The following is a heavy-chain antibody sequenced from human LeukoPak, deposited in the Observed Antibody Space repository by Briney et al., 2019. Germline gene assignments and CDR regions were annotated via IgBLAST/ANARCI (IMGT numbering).Heavy chain of an antibody. CDR1: GGSISGYH. Sequence: SKTLSLTCTVSGGSISGYHWSWIRQTPGKGLEWIGYIYYSGSTKYNPSLKSRVTMSVDTSRDQFSLKLSSVTAADTAVYYCARGGLENGYHSNDGFDIWGQGTMVTVSS. J-gene: IGHJ3*02. V-gene: IGHV4-59*01. D-gene: IGHD3-22*01. CDR2: IYYSGST. CDR3: ARGGLENGYHSNDGFDI.